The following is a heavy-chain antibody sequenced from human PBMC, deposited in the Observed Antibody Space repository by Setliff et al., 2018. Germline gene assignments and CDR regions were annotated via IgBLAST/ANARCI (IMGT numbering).Heavy chain of an antibody. D-gene: IGHD2-2*01. V-gene: IGHV4-4*09. CDR1: GGSFSGYY. J-gene: IGHJ5*02. CDR3: ARDGPHCVTSSCPGAWFDP. CDR2: IYSSGNI. Sequence: SETLSLTCAVYGGSFSGYYWSWIRQPPGEGLEWIGYIYSSGNIKYNPSLKSRVTISLDTSKNQFSLKLSSVTAADTAVYYCARDGPHCVTSSCPGAWFDPWGQGILVTVSS.